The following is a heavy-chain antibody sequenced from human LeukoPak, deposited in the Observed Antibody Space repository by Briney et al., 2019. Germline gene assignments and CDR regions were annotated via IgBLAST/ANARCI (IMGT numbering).Heavy chain of an antibody. CDR1: GFTFSSYA. CDR3: AKGSIRGYDFWSGYSGVAFDI. Sequence: GGSLRLSCAASGFTFSSYAMSWVRQAPGKGLEWVSAISGSGGSTYYADSVKGRFTISRDNSKNTLYLQMNSLRAEDTAVYYCAKGSIRGYDFWSGYSGVAFDIWGQGTMVTVSS. D-gene: IGHD3-3*01. V-gene: IGHV3-23*01. J-gene: IGHJ3*02. CDR2: ISGSGGST.